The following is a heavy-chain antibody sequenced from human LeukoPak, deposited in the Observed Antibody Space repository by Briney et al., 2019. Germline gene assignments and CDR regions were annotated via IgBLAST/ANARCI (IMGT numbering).Heavy chain of an antibody. CDR2: IYYTGSS. CDR1: GGSISGYY. J-gene: IGHJ3*02. V-gene: IGHV4-59*01. CDR3: ARTRKIGYSYGYSAFDI. Sequence: KTSETLSLTCTVSGGSISGYYRSWIRQPPGKGLEWIAYIYYTGSSNYNPSLETRASISVDTSKNHVSLMVSSITTADTAVYYCARTRKIGYSYGYSAFDIWGQGTMVTVSS. D-gene: IGHD5-18*01.